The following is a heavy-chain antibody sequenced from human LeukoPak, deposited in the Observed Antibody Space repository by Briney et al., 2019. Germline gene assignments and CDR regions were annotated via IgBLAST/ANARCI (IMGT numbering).Heavy chain of an antibody. CDR1: GFTVSSDY. Sequence: PGGSLRLSCAASGFTVSSDYMSWVRQAPGKGLEWVSVLYSGGSTYYADSVKARFTISRDNSKNTLYLQMNSLRGEDTAVYCCAREAVTYGSGADPLDYWGQGTLVTVSS. D-gene: IGHD3-10*01. CDR3: AREAVTYGSGADPLDY. V-gene: IGHV3-66*01. J-gene: IGHJ4*02. CDR2: LYSGGST.